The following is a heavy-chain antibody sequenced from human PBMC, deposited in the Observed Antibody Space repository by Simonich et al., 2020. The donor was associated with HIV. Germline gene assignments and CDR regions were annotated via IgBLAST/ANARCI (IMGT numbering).Heavy chain of an antibody. CDR1: GGSFSGYY. V-gene: IGHV4-34*01. Sequence: QVQLQQWGAGLLKPSETLSLTCAVYGGSFSGYYWSWIPQPPGKGLEWIGEINHSGGHNYSPSLKSRVTISGDKSKNQFSLKVSAVTAADTAVYYCASRRAVYYDYVWGSYRYTGAFDIWGQGTMVTVSS. CDR3: ASRRAVYYDYVWGSYRYTGAFDI. J-gene: IGHJ3*02. D-gene: IGHD3-16*02. CDR2: INHSGGH.